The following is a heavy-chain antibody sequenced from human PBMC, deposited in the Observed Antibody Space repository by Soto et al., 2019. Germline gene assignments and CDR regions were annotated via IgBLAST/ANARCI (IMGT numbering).Heavy chain of an antibody. CDR2: TNPHSGDT. J-gene: IGHJ6*02. CDR3: ARSIGFGEAYYFGMDV. CDR1: GYTFTGYF. Sequence: ASVKGSCKASGYTFTGYFMHWLRQAPGQGPEWMGWTNPHSGDTKYAQKFQDRLTMTRDTSITTAYLELRSLSSDDTTVCYCARSIGFGEAYYFGMDVWGQGTTVTVSS. D-gene: IGHD3-10*01. V-gene: IGHV1-2*02.